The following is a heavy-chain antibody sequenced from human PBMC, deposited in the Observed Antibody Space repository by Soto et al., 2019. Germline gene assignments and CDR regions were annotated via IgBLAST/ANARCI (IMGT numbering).Heavy chain of an antibody. D-gene: IGHD5-12*01. CDR1: GFTFSSYW. V-gene: IGHV3-74*01. CDR2: INSDGSST. CDR3: ARDRGGYDRLYYYHGMDV. J-gene: IGHJ6*02. Sequence: LRLSCAASGFTFSSYWMHWVRQAPGKGLVWVSRINSDGSSTSYADSVKGRFTISRDNAKNSLYLQMSSLRAEDTAVYYCARDRGGYDRLYYYHGMDVWGQGTTVTVSS.